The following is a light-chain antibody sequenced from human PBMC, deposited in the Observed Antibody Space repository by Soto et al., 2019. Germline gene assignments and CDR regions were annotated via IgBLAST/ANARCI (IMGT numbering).Light chain of an antibody. CDR1: RSISDW. CDR2: DAS. V-gene: IGKV1-5*01. CDR3: LQYSSHSWT. J-gene: IGKJ1*01. Sequence: DIQMTQSPSTLSPSVGDRVTITCRASRSISDWLAWYQHKPGKAPKLLIFDASSLKSGVPSRFSGSGSGTEFTLTISGLQPDDVATYYCLQYSSHSWTFGQGTKVEIK.